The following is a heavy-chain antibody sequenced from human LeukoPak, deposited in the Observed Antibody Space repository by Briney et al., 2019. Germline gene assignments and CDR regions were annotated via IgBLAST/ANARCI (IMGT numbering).Heavy chain of an antibody. CDR1: GGSINSGDYY. CDR2: IYYSGST. D-gene: IGHD3-22*01. CDR3: ARLGVYYDSSNFDY. V-gene: IGHV4-30-4*08. Sequence: SQTLSLTCTVSGGSINSGDYYWSWIRQPPGEGLEWIGYIYYSGSTYYNPYLKSRVTISVDTSKNQFSLKLSSVTAADTAVYYCARLGVYYDSSNFDYWGQGTLVTVSS. J-gene: IGHJ4*02.